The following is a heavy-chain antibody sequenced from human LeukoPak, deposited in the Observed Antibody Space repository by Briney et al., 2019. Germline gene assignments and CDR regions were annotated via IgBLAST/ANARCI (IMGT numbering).Heavy chain of an antibody. V-gene: IGHV3-23*01. J-gene: IGHJ4*02. Sequence: GGSLRLSCAASGFTFVSYAMSWVRQAPGKGLEWVSAITNSGKDTYYADSVKGRFTFSRDISKNTLYLHMNSLRAEDTAVYYCARGQRKVGAIDYWGQGTLVTVSS. D-gene: IGHD1-26*01. CDR2: ITNSGKDT. CDR3: ARGQRKVGAIDY. CDR1: GFTFVSYA.